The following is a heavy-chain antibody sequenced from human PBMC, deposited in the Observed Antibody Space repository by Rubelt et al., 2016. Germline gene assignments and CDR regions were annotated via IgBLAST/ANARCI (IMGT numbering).Heavy chain of an antibody. J-gene: IGHJ6*02. CDR1: GYTFTSYD. CDR2: INPNSGNT. CDR3: ASRITIFGVVMTNGMDV. D-gene: IGHD3-3*01. Sequence: QVQLVQSGAEVKKPGASVKVSCKASGYTFTSYDINWVRQATGQGLEWMGWINPNSGNTGYAQKFQGRVTMTRNTSISTAYMELSSLRAEDKAVYYCASRITIFGVVMTNGMDVWGQGTTVTVSS. V-gene: IGHV1-8*01.